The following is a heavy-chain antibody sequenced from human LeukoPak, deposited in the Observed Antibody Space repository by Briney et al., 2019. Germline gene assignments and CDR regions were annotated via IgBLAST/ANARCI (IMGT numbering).Heavy chain of an antibody. Sequence: GASVKVSRKASAGTFSSYGISWVRQAPGQGLEWMGSISPIFATANYAQNFQGRDTITTDVSTSTAYMELGSLRSEDKAVYYCASGTAAPGGRWFDPWGQGTLVSVSS. D-gene: IGHD2-2*01. J-gene: IGHJ5*02. CDR1: AGTFSSYG. CDR2: ISPIFATA. V-gene: IGHV1-69*05. CDR3: ASGTAAPGGRWFDP.